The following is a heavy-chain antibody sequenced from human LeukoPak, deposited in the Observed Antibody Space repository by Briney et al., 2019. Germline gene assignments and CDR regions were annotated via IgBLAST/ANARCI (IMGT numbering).Heavy chain of an antibody. CDR1: GGSISSYY. Sequence: SETLSLTCTVSGGSISSYYWSWIRQPPGKGLEWIGYIYYSGGTNYNPSLKSRVTISVDTSKTQFSLKLTSVTAADTAVYYCARSGYYYDLNIWGQGTMVTVSS. V-gene: IGHV4-59*01. D-gene: IGHD3-22*01. CDR2: IYYSGGT. J-gene: IGHJ3*02. CDR3: ARSGYYYDLNI.